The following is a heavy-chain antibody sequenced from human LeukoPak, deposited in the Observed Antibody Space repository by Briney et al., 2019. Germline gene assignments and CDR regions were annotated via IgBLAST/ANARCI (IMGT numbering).Heavy chain of an antibody. CDR1: GGSISSGDYY. CDR3: ARSPGNAFDI. V-gene: IGHV4-30-4*01. J-gene: IGHJ3*02. CDR2: IYYSGST. Sequence: SETLSLTCTVSGGSISSGDYYWSWIRQPPGKGLEWIGYIYYSGSTYYNPSLKSRVTVSVDTSKNQFSLKLSSVTAADTAVYYCARSPGNAFDIWGQGTMVTVSS.